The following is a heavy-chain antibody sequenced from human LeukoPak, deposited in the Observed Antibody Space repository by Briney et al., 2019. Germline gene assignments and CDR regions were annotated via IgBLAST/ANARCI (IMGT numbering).Heavy chain of an antibody. J-gene: IGHJ3*02. CDR1: GGSISSGDYY. Sequence: SQTLSLTCTVSGGSISSGDYYWSWIRQPPGKGLEGIGYIYYSGSTYYNPSLKCRVTISVDTSKNQFSLKLSSVTAADTAVYYCARVPWQWLVRGAFDIWGQGTMVTVSS. V-gene: IGHV4-30-4*08. CDR3: ARVPWQWLVRGAFDI. D-gene: IGHD6-19*01. CDR2: IYYSGST.